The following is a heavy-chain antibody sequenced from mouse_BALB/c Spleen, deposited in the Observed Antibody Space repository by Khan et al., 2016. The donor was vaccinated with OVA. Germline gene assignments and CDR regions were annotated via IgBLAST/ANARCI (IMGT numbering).Heavy chain of an antibody. J-gene: IGHJ3*01. D-gene: IGHD2-1*01. CDR3: ARGYFGNYEFAY. V-gene: IGHV1S132*01. CDR2: IFPGTGTT. Sequence: MQLLESGAELVKPGASVKLSCKTSGYTFTSYWIQWVKQRPGQGLGWIGQIFPGTGTTYYNENFKGKATLTVDTSSNTAYMQFSSLTSDHSAFYFCARGYFGNYEFAYWGQGTLVTVSP. CDR1: GYTFTSYW.